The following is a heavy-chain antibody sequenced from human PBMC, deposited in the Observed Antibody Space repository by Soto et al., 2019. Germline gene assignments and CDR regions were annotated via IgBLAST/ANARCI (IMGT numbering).Heavy chain of an antibody. CDR3: AKGRSSIAVVNYFDY. V-gene: IGHV3-23*01. CDR1: VFTFTIYA. Sequence: GGSLRLSCATSVFTFTIYAMNWVRQAPGKGLDLVSTTSGSGGRTYYADSVKGRFTISRDNSKNTLYLQMHSLRAEDTAVYYCAKGRSSIAVVNYFDYWGQGTLVTVSS. D-gene: IGHD6-19*01. CDR2: TSGSGGRT. J-gene: IGHJ4*02.